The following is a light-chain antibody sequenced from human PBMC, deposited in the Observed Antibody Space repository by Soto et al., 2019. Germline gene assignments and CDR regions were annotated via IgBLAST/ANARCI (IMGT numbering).Light chain of an antibody. CDR1: SSDVGAYKY. CDR3: TSYVGSNIWV. CDR2: EVS. Sequence: QSVLTQPPSASGSPGQSVTISCTGTSSDVGAYKYVSWYQQYPGKAPKLMIYEVSKRHSGVPDRISGSKSGNTASLTVSGLQAEDEADYYCTSYVGSNIWVFGGGTKLTVL. J-gene: IGLJ3*02. V-gene: IGLV2-8*01.